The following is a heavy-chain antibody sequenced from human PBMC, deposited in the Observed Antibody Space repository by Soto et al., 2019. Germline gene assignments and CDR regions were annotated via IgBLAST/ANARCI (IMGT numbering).Heavy chain of an antibody. V-gene: IGHV4-4*02. D-gene: IGHD2-2*01. CDR1: GGSITNTDW. CDR2: ISLSGNT. J-gene: IGHJ4*02. Sequence: SETLSLTCAVSGGSITNTDWWTWVRQPPGMGLEWVGEISLSGNTNYNPSLEGRAAISLDKSRNQFSLILNSVTAADTAVYYCASRGSSSPFWGQGTLVTVS. CDR3: ASRGSSSPF.